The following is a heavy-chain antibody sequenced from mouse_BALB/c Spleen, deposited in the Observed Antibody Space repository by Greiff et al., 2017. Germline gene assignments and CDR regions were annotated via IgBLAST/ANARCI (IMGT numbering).Heavy chain of an antibody. J-gene: IGHJ3*01. CDR1: GYTFTSYW. CDR3: TSVYDYDRGAWFAY. D-gene: IGHD2-4*01. V-gene: IGHV1S22*01. Sequence: LQHPGSELVRPGASVKLSCKASGYTFTSYWMHWVKQRHGQGLAWIGNIYPGSGSTNYDEKFKSKGTLTVDTSSSTAYMHLSSLTSEDSAVYYGTSVYDYDRGAWFAYWGQGTRGTVSA. CDR2: IYPGSGST.